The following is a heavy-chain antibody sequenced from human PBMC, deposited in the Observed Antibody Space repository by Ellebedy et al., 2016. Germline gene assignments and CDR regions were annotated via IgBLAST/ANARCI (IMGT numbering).Heavy chain of an antibody. Sequence: GGSLRLSCTASGFTFGDYAMSWFRQAPGKGLEWVGFIRSKAYGGTTEYAASVKGRFTISRDDSKSIAYLQMISLKTEDTAVYYCTPTYYYDSSGYSLMARYGMDVWGQGTTVTVSS. CDR1: GFTFGDYA. CDR2: IRSKAYGGTT. D-gene: IGHD3-22*01. V-gene: IGHV3-49*03. CDR3: TPTYYYDSSGYSLMARYGMDV. J-gene: IGHJ6*02.